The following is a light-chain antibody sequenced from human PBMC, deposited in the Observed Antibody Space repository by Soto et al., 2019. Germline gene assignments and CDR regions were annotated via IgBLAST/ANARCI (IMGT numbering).Light chain of an antibody. J-gene: IGKJ1*01. Sequence: IVLTQSPGTLSLSPGERATLSCRASQSVSSSHLAWYQQKPGQPPRLLLFDTSNRATGIPDRFSGSGSGTDFTLTISSLEPEDFAVYYCQHYGRSPPSWTFGQGTKVEIK. CDR3: QHYGRSPPSWT. CDR1: QSVSSSH. V-gene: IGKV3-20*01. CDR2: DTS.